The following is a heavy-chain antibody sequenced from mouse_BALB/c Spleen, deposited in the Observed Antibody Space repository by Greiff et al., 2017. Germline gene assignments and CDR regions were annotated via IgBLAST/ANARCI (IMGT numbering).Heavy chain of an antibody. CDR3: ARYGNSYAMDY. J-gene: IGHJ4*01. V-gene: IGHV5-9*03. CDR2: ISSGGGNT. D-gene: IGHD2-1*01. Sequence: EVKLMESGGGLVKPGGSLKLSCAASGFTFSSYTMSWVRQTPEKRLEWVATISSGGGNTYYPDSVKGRFTISRDNAKNNLYLQMSSLRSEDTALYYCARYGNSYAMDYWGQGTSVTVSS. CDR1: GFTFSSYT.